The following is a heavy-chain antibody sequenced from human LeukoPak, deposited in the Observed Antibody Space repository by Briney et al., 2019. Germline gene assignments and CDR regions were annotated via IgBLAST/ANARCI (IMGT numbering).Heavy chain of an antibody. V-gene: IGHV1-2*06. CDR2: IYPKSVDT. CDR3: ARGYCSGGSCYLVENWFDF. J-gene: IGHJ5*01. Sequence: ASVKVSCKASRSTFSDYYMYWLRQAPGEGLEWMGRIYPKSVDTNYAQNFQGRVTMTRVTSMNTAYMELSRLRSDDTAVYFCARGYCSGGSCYLVENWFDFWGQGTLVTV. D-gene: IGHD2-15*01. CDR1: RSTFSDYY.